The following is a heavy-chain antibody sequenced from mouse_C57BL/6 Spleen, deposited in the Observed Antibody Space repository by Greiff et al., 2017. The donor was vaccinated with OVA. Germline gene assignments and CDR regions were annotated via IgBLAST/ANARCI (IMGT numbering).Heavy chain of an antibody. CDR2: ISSGSSTI. CDR3: ARGDYEGAMDY. D-gene: IGHD2-4*01. J-gene: IGHJ4*01. CDR1: GFTFSDYG. Sequence: EVKLVESGGGLVKPGGSLKLSCAASGFTFSDYGMHWVRQAPEKGLEWVAYISSGSSTIYYADTVKGRFTISRDNAENTLFLQMTSLRSEDTAMYYCARGDYEGAMDYWGQGTSVTVSS. V-gene: IGHV5-17*01.